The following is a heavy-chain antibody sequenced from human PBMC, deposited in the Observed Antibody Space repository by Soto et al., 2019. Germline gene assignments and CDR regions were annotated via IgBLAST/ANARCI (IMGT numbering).Heavy chain of an antibody. Sequence: QVQLVQSGAEVKKPGASVKVSCKASGYTFSSYDINWVRQATGQGLEWMGWLNPNSGDTGYAQKFQGRVTLSRNTSINTAYIEPISLTSDATAVYYCATSGGGWYLYWGPLTLVTVSS. CDR3: ATSGGGWYLY. CDR2: LNPNSGDT. CDR1: GYTFSSYD. V-gene: IGHV1-8*01. J-gene: IGHJ4*02. D-gene: IGHD6-19*01.